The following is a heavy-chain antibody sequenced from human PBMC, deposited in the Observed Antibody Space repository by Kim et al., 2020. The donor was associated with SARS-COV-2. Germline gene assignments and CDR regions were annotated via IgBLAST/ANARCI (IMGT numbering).Heavy chain of an antibody. J-gene: IGHJ3*02. V-gene: IGHV3-30-3*01. Sequence: GGSLRLSCAASGFTFSSYAMHWVRQAPGKGLEWVAVISYDGSNKYYADSVKGRFTISRDNSKNTLYLQMNSLRAEDTAVYYCAREDYDSSDSKGAFDIWGQGTMVTVSS. D-gene: IGHD3-22*01. CDR2: ISYDGSNK. CDR3: AREDYDSSDSKGAFDI. CDR1: GFTFSSYA.